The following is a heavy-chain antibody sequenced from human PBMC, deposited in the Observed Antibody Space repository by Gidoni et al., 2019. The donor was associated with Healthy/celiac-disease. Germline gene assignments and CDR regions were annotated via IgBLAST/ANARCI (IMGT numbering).Heavy chain of an antibody. D-gene: IGHD3-10*01. V-gene: IGHV3-30*18. CDR1: GCTFSRYG. Sequence: QVQLVESGGGVVPPGRSLSLSWAAPGCTFSRYGRHWARQAPGKGLDWVAGISYDGSNTYYADSVKGRFTISRDNSKNTLYLQMNSLRAEDTAVYYCAKDRYGSGSYYNLYYYSYGMDVWGQGTTVTVSS. J-gene: IGHJ6*02. CDR2: ISYDGSNT. CDR3: AKDRYGSGSYYNLYYYSYGMDV.